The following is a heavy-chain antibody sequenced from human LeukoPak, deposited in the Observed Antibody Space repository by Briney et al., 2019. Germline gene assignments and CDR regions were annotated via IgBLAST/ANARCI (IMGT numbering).Heavy chain of an antibody. Sequence: PSETLSLTCTVSGDSISSGGYYWSWIRQHPGKGLEWLGYIYYSGSTYYNPALKSRVTISVDTSKNQFSLKLSSVTAADTAVYYCARAVGSGSYNFDYWGQGTLVTVSS. D-gene: IGHD3-10*01. CDR2: IYYSGST. V-gene: IGHV4-31*03. CDR3: ARAVGSGSYNFDY. CDR1: GDSISSGGYY. J-gene: IGHJ4*02.